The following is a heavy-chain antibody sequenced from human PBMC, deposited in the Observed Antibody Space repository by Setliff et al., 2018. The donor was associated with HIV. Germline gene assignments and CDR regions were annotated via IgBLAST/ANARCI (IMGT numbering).Heavy chain of an antibody. D-gene: IGHD1-1*01. CDR1: GFTFSTYS. CDR3: VRDINWAFDY. J-gene: IGHJ4*02. CDR2: INREETTE. Sequence: PGGSLRLSCAASGFTFSTYSMNWVRQAPGKGLEWISYINREETTEWYADSVKGRFIISRDNAKNSLYLQMSSLRAEDTAVYFCVRDINWAFDYWGQGSLVTVSS. V-gene: IGHV3-48*01.